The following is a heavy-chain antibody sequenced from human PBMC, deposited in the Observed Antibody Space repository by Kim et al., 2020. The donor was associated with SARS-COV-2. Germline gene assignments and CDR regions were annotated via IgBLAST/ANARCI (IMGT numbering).Heavy chain of an antibody. Sequence: GGSLRLSCAASGFSFSDDYMSWIRQAPGKGLEWLSYISSKSGYTNYADSVKGRFTISTDNAKNTLNLQMNSLRVEDSAVYYCARVSRRGYNGYDPRPLYYYGMDVWGQGTTVTVSS. D-gene: IGHD5-12*01. CDR1: GFSFSDDY. CDR3: ARVSRRGYNGYDPRPLYYYGMDV. J-gene: IGHJ6*02. CDR2: ISSKSGYT. V-gene: IGHV3-11*05.